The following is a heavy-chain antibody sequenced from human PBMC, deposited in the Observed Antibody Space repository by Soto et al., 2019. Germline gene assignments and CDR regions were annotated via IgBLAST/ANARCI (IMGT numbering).Heavy chain of an antibody. Sequence: SETLSLTCTVSGGSISSYYWSWIRQTPGKGLEWIGYIYYSGSTNYNPSIKSRVTISVDTSKNQFSLKMSSVTAADTAVYYCARVSIVVVPAANSYYYMDVWGKGTTVTVSS. CDR3: ARVSIVVVPAANSYYYMDV. V-gene: IGHV4-59*01. D-gene: IGHD2-2*01. CDR1: GGSISSYY. J-gene: IGHJ6*03. CDR2: IYYSGST.